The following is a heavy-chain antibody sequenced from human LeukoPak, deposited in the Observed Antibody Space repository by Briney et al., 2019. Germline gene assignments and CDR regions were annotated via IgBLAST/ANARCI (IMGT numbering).Heavy chain of an antibody. J-gene: IGHJ4*02. V-gene: IGHV1-3*01. CDR1: GYTFTSYG. Sequence: ASVKVSCKASGYTFTSYGISWVRQAPGQRLEWMGWINAGNGNTKYSQKFQGRVTITRDTSASTAYMELSSLRSEDTAVYYCASSGAWYSSSRNFDYWGQGTLVTVSS. CDR2: INAGNGNT. CDR3: ASSGAWYSSSRNFDY. D-gene: IGHD6-6*01.